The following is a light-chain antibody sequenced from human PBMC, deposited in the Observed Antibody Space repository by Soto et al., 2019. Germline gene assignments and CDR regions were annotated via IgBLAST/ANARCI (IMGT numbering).Light chain of an antibody. J-gene: IGKJ4*01. Sequence: DIQMTQSPSSVSASVGDRVTITCRASQGITNWLAWYQQKPGKAPKLLIYAASIFQSGVSSRFSSSGSATDFTLTSSSLQTEDFATYYCQQANNFPLTFGGGTKVEIK. V-gene: IGKV1D-12*01. CDR1: QGITNW. CDR2: AAS. CDR3: QQANNFPLT.